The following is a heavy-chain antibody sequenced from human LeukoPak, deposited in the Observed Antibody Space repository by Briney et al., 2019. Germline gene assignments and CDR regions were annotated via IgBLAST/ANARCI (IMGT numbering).Heavy chain of an antibody. J-gene: IGHJ5*02. V-gene: IGHV3-15*01. CDR1: GFDFSDYV. D-gene: IGHD3-10*01. Sequence: GGSLRLSCAASGFDFSDYVMTWVRQAPGKGLEWVGRMKSKSDGGTTDYAAPVKGRFTIARDDSRNTVYLQMNSLKTEDTAVYYCTTFASLPRGAWGQGTLVTVSS. CDR2: MKSKSDGGTT. CDR3: TTFASLPRGA.